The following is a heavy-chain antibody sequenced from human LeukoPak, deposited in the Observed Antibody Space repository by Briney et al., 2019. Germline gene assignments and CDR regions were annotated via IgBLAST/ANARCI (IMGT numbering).Heavy chain of an antibody. D-gene: IGHD6-19*01. CDR2: TYYRSKWYS. CDR3: ARGGSGWAFDY. V-gene: IGHV6-1*01. CDR1: GDSISSDSVV. J-gene: IGHJ4*02. Sequence: SQTLSLTCAISGDSISSDSVVWNWIRQSPSRGLEWLGRTYYRSKWYSDYAGSVKSRITFNPDTSKNQVSLQLRSVTPDDTAVYYCARGGSGWAFDYWGRGSLVTVSS.